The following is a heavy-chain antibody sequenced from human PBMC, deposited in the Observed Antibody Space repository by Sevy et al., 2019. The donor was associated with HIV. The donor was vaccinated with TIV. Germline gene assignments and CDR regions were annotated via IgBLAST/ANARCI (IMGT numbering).Heavy chain of an antibody. Sequence: SETLSLTCTVSGGSISSYYWSWIRQPAGKGLEWIGRIYTSGSTNYNPPLKSRVTMSVDTSKNQFSLKLSAVTAADTAVYYCARDVREYYDSSVMYYFDYWGQGTLVTVSS. J-gene: IGHJ4*02. CDR3: ARDVREYYDSSVMYYFDY. CDR2: IYTSGST. V-gene: IGHV4-4*07. CDR1: GGSISSYY. D-gene: IGHD3-22*01.